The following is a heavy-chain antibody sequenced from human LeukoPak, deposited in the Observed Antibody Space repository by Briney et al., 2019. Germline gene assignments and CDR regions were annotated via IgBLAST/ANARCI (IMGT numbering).Heavy chain of an antibody. CDR1: GYTFTIYF. J-gene: IGHJ4*02. CDR2: INPSGGST. CDR3: AREQGYGDNVGT. V-gene: IGHV1-46*01. Sequence: GASVGVSCTASGYTFTIYFMHWVRQAPGQGREWMGVINPSGGSTSYSQKFQGRLTLTRDTSTSTVYMELSSLRSDDTAVYYCAREQGYGDNVGTWGQGTLVTVSS. D-gene: IGHD4-17*01.